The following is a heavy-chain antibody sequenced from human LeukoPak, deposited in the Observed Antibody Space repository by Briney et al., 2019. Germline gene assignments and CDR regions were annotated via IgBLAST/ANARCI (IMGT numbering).Heavy chain of an antibody. CDR2: IYPGDSDT. J-gene: IGHJ4*02. V-gene: IGHV5-51*01. D-gene: IGHD4-11*01. Sequence: GESLKIPWKGLGYSFTSYWIGWVRQLPGKGLGRMGIIYPGDSDTRYSPSSKGQATISADKSISTAYLQWSSVKASDTAMYYCARLQVLDYWGQGTLVTVSS. CDR3: ARLQVLDY. CDR1: GYSFTSYW.